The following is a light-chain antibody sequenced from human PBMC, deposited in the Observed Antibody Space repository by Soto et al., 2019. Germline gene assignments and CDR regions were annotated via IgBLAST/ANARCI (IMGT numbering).Light chain of an antibody. CDR2: ENN. Sequence: QSGLTQPPSVSAAPGQKVTISCSGSSSNIGNNYVSWYQQLPGTAPKLLIYENNKRPSGIPDRFSGSKSGTSATLGITGLQTGDEAYYYCGTWDSSLSAVFYVFGTGTKLTVL. CDR1: SSNIGNNY. J-gene: IGLJ1*01. CDR3: GTWDSSLSAVFYV. V-gene: IGLV1-51*02.